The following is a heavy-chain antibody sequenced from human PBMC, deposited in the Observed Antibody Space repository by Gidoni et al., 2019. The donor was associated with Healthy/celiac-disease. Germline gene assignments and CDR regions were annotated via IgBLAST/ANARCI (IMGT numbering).Heavy chain of an antibody. CDR3: ARSAEVGLSEVWGSYGYPRDWFDP. J-gene: IGHJ5*02. V-gene: IGHV4-34*01. D-gene: IGHD3-16*01. Sequence: QVQLQQWGAGLLKPSETLSLTCAVYGGSFSGYYWSWIRQPPGKGLEWIGEINHSGSTNYNPSLKSRVTISVDTSKNQFSLKLSSVTAADTAVYYCARSAEVGLSEVWGSYGYPRDWFDPWGQGTLVTVSS. CDR1: GGSFSGYY. CDR2: INHSGST.